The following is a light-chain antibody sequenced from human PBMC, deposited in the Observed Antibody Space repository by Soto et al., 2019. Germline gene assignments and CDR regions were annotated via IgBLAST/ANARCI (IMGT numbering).Light chain of an antibody. V-gene: IGKV3-20*01. Sequence: EIALTQSPGTLSLSPGDIATLSCRASQSVSNNYLAWYQLKPGQAPRLLLSDASIRATGIPDRFSGSGSGTDFTLSISRLEPEEFEAYYCYQYGNSLPFTFGQGTKLEIK. J-gene: IGKJ2*01. CDR3: YQYGNSLPFT. CDR1: QSVSNNY. CDR2: DAS.